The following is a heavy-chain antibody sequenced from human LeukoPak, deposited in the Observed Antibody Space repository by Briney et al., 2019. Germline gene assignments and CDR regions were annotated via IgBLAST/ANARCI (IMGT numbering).Heavy chain of an antibody. CDR2: IWYDGSNK. CDR3: ATSHDSSGNN. CDR1: GFTFSSYG. Sequence: TGGSLRLSCAASGFTFSSYGMHWVRQAPGKGLEWVAVIWYDGSNKYYADSVKGRFTISRDNAKNSLYLQMNSLTAEDTAVYYCATSHDSSGNNWGQGTLVTVSS. J-gene: IGHJ4*02. V-gene: IGHV3-33*03. D-gene: IGHD3-22*01.